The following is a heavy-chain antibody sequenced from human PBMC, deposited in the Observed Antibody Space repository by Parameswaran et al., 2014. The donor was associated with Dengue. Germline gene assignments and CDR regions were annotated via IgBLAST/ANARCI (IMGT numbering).Heavy chain of an antibody. CDR1: GGSFSGYY. V-gene: IGHV4-34*01. D-gene: IGHD4-23*01. CDR2: INHSGST. Sequence: GSLRLSCAVYGGSFSGYYWSWIRQPQGRGLEWIGEINHSGSTNYNPSLKSRVTISVDTSKNQFSLKLSSVTAADTAVYYCARRGARQLRYFDYWGQGTLVTVSS. CDR3: ARRGARQLRYFDY. J-gene: IGHJ4*02.